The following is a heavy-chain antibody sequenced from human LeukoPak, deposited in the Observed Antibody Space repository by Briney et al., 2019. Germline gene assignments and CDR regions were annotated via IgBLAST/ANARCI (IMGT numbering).Heavy chain of an antibody. CDR1: GGTFSSYA. J-gene: IGHJ5*02. Sequence: GASVKVSCKASGGTFSSYAISWVRQAPGQGLEWMGGIIPIFGTANYAQKFQGRVTITADESTSTTYMELSSLRSEDTAVYYCARGNRQWLWLSHSNFNNNWFDPWGQGTLVTVSS. CDR2: IIPIFGTA. V-gene: IGHV1-69*13. D-gene: IGHD6-19*01. CDR3: ARGNRQWLWLSHSNFNNNWFDP.